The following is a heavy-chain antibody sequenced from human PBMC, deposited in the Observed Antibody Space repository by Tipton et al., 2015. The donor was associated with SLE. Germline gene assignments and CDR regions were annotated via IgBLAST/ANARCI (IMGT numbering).Heavy chain of an antibody. CDR1: GFTFSSYG. CDR2: IWYDGSNQ. CDR3: SGELSPRDGFDI. D-gene: IGHD3-16*02. J-gene: IGHJ3*02. V-gene: IGHV3-33*01. Sequence: SLRLSCAASGFTFSSYGMHWVRQAPGKGLEWVALIWYDGSNQFYADSVKGRFTISRDISKNTLYLQMNSLRAEDTAVYYCSGELSPRDGFDIWGQGTMVTVSS.